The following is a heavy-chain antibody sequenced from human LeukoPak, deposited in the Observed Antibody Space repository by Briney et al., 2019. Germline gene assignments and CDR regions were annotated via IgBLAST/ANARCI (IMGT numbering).Heavy chain of an antibody. J-gene: IGHJ4*02. CDR2: IYTSGST. CDR3: ARGPNDFWSGYYTPYFDY. CDR1: GGSISSGSYY. Sequence: SETLSLTCTVSGGSISSGSYYWSWIRQPAGKGLEWIGRIYTSGSTNYNPSLKSRVTISVDTPKNQFSLKLSSVTAADTAVYYCARGPNDFWSGYYTPYFDYWGQGTLVTVSS. D-gene: IGHD3-3*01. V-gene: IGHV4-61*02.